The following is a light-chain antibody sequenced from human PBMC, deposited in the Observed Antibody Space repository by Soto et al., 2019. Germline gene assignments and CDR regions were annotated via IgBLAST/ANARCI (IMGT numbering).Light chain of an antibody. J-gene: IGLJ1*01. Sequence: QSALTQPASVTGSPGQSITISCTGTSSDVGGYNYVSWYQQHPGKAPKLMIYDVSNRPSGVSNRFSGSKSGNTASLTISGLHAEVEADYYCSSYTSSSFYVFGTGTKLTVL. CDR2: DVS. V-gene: IGLV2-14*01. CDR1: SSDVGGYNY. CDR3: SSYTSSSFYV.